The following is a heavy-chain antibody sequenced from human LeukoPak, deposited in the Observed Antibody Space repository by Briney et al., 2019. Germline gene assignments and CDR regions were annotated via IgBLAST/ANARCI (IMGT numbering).Heavy chain of an antibody. CDR2: IKQGGSEK. Sequence: PGGSLRLSCAASGFTFSSYWMSWVRQAPGKGLEWVANIKQGGSEKYYVDSVKGRFTISRDNAKNSLYLQMNSLRAEDTAVYYCARYWRQRPKDRGPYYDSSGRFDYWGQGTLVTVSS. D-gene: IGHD3-22*01. V-gene: IGHV3-7*01. J-gene: IGHJ4*02. CDR3: ARYWRQRPKDRGPYYDSSGRFDY. CDR1: GFTFSSYW.